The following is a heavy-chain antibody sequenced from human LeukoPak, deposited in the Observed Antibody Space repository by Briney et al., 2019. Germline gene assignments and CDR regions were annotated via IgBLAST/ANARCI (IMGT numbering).Heavy chain of an antibody. CDR2: INPSSGDT. CDR1: GYTFTVHY. CDR3: ARVPRPKYAGGQWDGDY. J-gene: IGHJ4*02. Sequence: GASVKVSCKTSGYTFTVHYMHWVRQAAGQGLEWMGWINPSSGDTNYAQKFQGRVTMTRDTSISTAYMDLSRLRSDDTAVYYCARVPRPKYAGGQWDGDYWGQGTLVTVSS. D-gene: IGHD1-26*01. V-gene: IGHV1-2*02.